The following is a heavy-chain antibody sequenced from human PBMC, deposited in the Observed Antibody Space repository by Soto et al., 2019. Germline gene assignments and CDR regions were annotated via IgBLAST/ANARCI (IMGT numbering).Heavy chain of an antibody. CDR3: AKREAEVISIYYFDY. Sequence: GGSLRLSCAASGFTFSSYAMSWVRQAPGKGLEWVSAISGSGGSTYYADSVKGRFTIPRDNSKNTLYLQMNSLRAEDTAVYYCAKREAEVISIYYFDYWGQGTLVTVSS. CDR1: GFTFSSYA. V-gene: IGHV3-23*01. CDR2: ISGSGGST. D-gene: IGHD3-16*02. J-gene: IGHJ4*02.